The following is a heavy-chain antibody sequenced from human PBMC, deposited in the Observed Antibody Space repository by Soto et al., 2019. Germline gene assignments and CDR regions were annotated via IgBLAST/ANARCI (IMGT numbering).Heavy chain of an antibody. CDR3: ASDLAVGLVDY. CDR2: ISAYNGNT. V-gene: IGHV1-18*01. D-gene: IGHD6-19*01. CDR1: GYTFTSYG. Sequence: QVQLVQSGAEVKKPGASVKVSCKASGYTFTSYGISWVRQAPGQGLEWMGWISAYNGNTKSAQKLQGRVTMTTDTSTSTAYRDLRGLRSDDTAVYYCASDLAVGLVDYWGQGTLVTVSS. J-gene: IGHJ4*02.